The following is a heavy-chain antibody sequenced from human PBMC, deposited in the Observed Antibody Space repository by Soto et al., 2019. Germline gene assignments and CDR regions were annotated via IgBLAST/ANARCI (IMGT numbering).Heavy chain of an antibody. CDR1: CGSISSYY. Sequence: ASETLSLTCTVSCGSISSYYWSWIRQPPGKGLEWIGYIHYSGSTNYNPSLKSRVTISVDTSKNQFSLKLNSVTAADTAVYYCARPHGGSSGWDNWFDPWGQGTLVTVSS. V-gene: IGHV4-59*01. CDR3: ARPHGGSSGWDNWFDP. D-gene: IGHD6-25*01. CDR2: IHYSGST. J-gene: IGHJ5*02.